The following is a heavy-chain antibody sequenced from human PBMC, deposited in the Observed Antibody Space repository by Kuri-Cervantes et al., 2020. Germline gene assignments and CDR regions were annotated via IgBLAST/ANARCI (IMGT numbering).Heavy chain of an antibody. Sequence: SETLSLTCTVSGYSISSGYYWGWIRQPPGKGLEWIGSIYHSGSTSYNPSLKSRVTISVDTSKNQFSLKLSSVTAADTAVYYCAREWGGPFDYWGQGTLVTVSS. CDR3: AREWGGPFDY. CDR2: IYHSGST. J-gene: IGHJ4*02. CDR1: GYSISSGYY. V-gene: IGHV4-38-2*02. D-gene: IGHD3-16*01.